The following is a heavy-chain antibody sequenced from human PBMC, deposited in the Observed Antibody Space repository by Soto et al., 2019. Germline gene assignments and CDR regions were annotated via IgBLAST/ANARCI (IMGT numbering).Heavy chain of an antibody. J-gene: IGHJ4*02. CDR1: GFTFSSYG. D-gene: IGHD3-22*01. V-gene: IGHV3-30*18. CDR3: AKAGLYDSSGYYYPPNFDY. CDR2: ISYDGSNK. Sequence: GGSLRLSCAASGFTFSSYGMHWVRQAPGKGLEWVAVISYDGSNKYYADSVKGRFTISRDNSKNTLYLQMNSLSAEDTAVYYCAKAGLYDSSGYYYPPNFDYWGQGTLVTVSS.